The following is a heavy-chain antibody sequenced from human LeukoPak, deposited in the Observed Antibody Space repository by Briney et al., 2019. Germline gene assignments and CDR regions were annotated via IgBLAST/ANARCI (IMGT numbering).Heavy chain of an antibody. CDR3: VRRYSDIVTGYLYYFDY. V-gene: IGHV4-39*01. J-gene: IGHJ4*02. CDR1: GDSISSNDYY. Sequence: SDTLSLTCTVSGDSISSNDYYWGWIRQPPGKGLEWIGQIYYSGNTYYNPSLKSRVTISVDTSKDQFSLKLSSVTAADTAVYYCVRRYSDIVTGYLYYFDYWGRGTLVTVSS. D-gene: IGHD3-9*01. CDR2: IYYSGNT.